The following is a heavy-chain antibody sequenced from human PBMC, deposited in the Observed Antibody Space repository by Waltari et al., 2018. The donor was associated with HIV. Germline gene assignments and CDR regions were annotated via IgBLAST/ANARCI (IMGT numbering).Heavy chain of an antibody. Sequence: VQLVESGGGLVQPGGSLTRSRAASWFSARDITMGCVTRSPGKGLQWVSVLYTEGRTQYMDSVKGRFTIFRDDSKNTLYLQMNSLRVDDTAIYYCARMKRSYGSGQSRYFYFGMDVWGQGTTVIISS. CDR2: LYTEGRT. CDR3: ARMKRSYGSGQSRYFYFGMDV. V-gene: IGHV3-53*03. CDR1: WFSARDIT. J-gene: IGHJ6*02. D-gene: IGHD3-10*01.